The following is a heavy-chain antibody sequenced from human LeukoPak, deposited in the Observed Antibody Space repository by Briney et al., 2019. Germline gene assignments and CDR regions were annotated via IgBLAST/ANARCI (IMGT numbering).Heavy chain of an antibody. V-gene: IGHV4-39*07. CDR3: ARDLSLKAVTGYNWFDP. Sequence: SETLSLTCTVSGGSISSSSYYWGWIRQPPGKGLEWIGSIYYSGSTYYNPSLKSRVTISVDTSKNQFSLKLSSVTAADTAVYYCARDLSLKAVTGYNWFDPWGQGTLVTVSS. CDR1: GGSISSSSYY. J-gene: IGHJ5*02. D-gene: IGHD4-17*01. CDR2: IYYSGST.